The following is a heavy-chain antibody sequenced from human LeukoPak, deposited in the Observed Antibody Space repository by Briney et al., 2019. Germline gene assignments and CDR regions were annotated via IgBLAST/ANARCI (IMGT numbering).Heavy chain of an antibody. Sequence: PSETLSLTCTVSGGSISSSTYYWAWIRQPPGKGLEWIGSIYYSGSTYYNPSLKSRVTISVDTSKNQFSLKLSSVTAADTAVYYCARQKTYYYGSGRLLPSPHFDYWGQGTLVTVSS. D-gene: IGHD3-10*01. CDR3: ARQKTYYYGSGRLLPSPHFDY. V-gene: IGHV4-39*01. J-gene: IGHJ4*02. CDR2: IYYSGST. CDR1: GGSISSSTYY.